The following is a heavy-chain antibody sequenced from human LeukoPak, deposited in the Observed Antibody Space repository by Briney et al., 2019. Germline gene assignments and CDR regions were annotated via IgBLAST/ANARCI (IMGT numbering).Heavy chain of an antibody. CDR3: ARRSLDKWNDDEVYMDV. V-gene: IGHV5-51*01. Sequence: GDSLKISCKASGYPFPTFWIAWVRQMPGKGLEWMGIIYPDDSNTRYSPSFEGQVTFSADKSINTAYLQWSSLKASDTAMYYCARRSLDKWNDDEVYMDVWGKGTTVTVSS. CDR2: IYPDDSNT. CDR1: GYPFPTFW. J-gene: IGHJ6*03. D-gene: IGHD1-1*01.